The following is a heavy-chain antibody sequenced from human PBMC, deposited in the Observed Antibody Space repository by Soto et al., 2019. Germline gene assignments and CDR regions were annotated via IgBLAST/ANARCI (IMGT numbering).Heavy chain of an antibody. CDR3: ARGRIVDTAMVMYYGMDV. J-gene: IGHJ6*02. Sequence: PGGSLRLSCAASGFTFSSYGMHWVRQAPGKGLEWVAVIWYDGSNKYYADSVKGRFTISRDNSKNTLYLQMNSLRAEDTAVYYCARGRIVDTAMVMYYGMDVWGQGTTVTVSS. CDR2: IWYDGSNK. V-gene: IGHV3-33*01. CDR1: GFTFSSYG. D-gene: IGHD5-18*01.